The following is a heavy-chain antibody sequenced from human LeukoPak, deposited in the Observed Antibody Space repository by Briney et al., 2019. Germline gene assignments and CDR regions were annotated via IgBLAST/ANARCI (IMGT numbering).Heavy chain of an antibody. D-gene: IGHD5-24*01. CDR2: MNPNSGNT. Sequence: ASVKVSCKASGYTFTSYDINWVRQATGQGLEWVGWMNPNSGNTGYAQKFQGRVTMTRNTSISTAYMELRSLRSEDTAVYYCARDNSVRDEAWWFNPWGQGTLVTVSS. V-gene: IGHV1-8*01. CDR1: GYTFTSYD. J-gene: IGHJ5*02. CDR3: ARDNSVRDEAWWFNP.